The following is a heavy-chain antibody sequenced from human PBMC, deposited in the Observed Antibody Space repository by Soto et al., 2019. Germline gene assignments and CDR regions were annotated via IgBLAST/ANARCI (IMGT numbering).Heavy chain of an antibody. Sequence: EVQLLESGGGLVQPGGSLRLSCAASGFTFSSYAMSWVRQAPGKGLEWVSAISGSGGSTYCADSVKGRFTISRDNSKNTLYLQMNSLRAEDTAVYYCAKDYYDFWSGYSTPNYYYYMDVWGKGTTVTVSS. CDR3: AKDYYDFWSGYSTPNYYYYMDV. J-gene: IGHJ6*03. V-gene: IGHV3-23*01. D-gene: IGHD3-3*01. CDR2: ISGSGGST. CDR1: GFTFSSYA.